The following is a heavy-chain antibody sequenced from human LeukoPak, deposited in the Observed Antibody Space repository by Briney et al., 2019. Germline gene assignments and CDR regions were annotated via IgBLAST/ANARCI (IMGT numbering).Heavy chain of an antibody. Sequence: ASVKVSCKTSAYTFSRLGISWVRQAPGQGLEWMGWISAYNGRTKYAEKFQDRVTMTTDTSTSTAYMELRSLRSGDTAVYYCARTTTIFGVFTTPFDYWGQGTLVSVSP. J-gene: IGHJ4*02. CDR3: ARTTTIFGVFTTPFDY. CDR1: AYTFSRLG. V-gene: IGHV1-18*01. CDR2: ISAYNGRT. D-gene: IGHD3-3*01.